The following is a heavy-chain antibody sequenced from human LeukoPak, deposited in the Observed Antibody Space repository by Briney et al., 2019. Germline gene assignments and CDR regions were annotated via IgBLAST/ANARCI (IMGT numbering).Heavy chain of an antibody. Sequence: GGSLRLSCSASGFTFSSYPMTWVRQAPGKGLEWVSYISPSSSTIYYADSVQGRFTISRDDAENSLYLQMHSLRAEDTAVYYCARVVNHVTASDYWGQGTLVTVSS. J-gene: IGHJ4*02. CDR3: ARVVNHVTASDY. D-gene: IGHD2-21*01. CDR1: GFTFSSYP. V-gene: IGHV3-48*01. CDR2: ISPSSSTI.